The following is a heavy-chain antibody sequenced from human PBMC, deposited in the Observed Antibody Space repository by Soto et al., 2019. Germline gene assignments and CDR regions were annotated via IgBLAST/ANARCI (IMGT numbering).Heavy chain of an antibody. CDR2: ISGSGGST. Sequence: GGSLRLSCAASGFTFSSYAMSWVRQAPGKGLEWVSAISGSGGSTYYADSVKGRLTISRDNSKNTLYLQMNSLRAEDTAVYYCAKTTCSSTSCNYYYYYGMDVWGQGTTVTVSS. CDR3: AKTTCSSTSCNYYYYYGMDV. V-gene: IGHV3-23*01. CDR1: GFTFSSYA. D-gene: IGHD2-2*01. J-gene: IGHJ6*02.